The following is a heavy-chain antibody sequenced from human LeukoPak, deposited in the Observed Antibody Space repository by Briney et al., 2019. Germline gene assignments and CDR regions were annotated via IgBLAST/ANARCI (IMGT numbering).Heavy chain of an antibody. CDR2: IYYSGST. D-gene: IGHD3-16*01. CDR1: GGSFSGYY. CDR3: TRDRGGGSNDY. V-gene: IGHV4-34*01. J-gene: IGHJ4*02. Sequence: PSETLSLTCAVYGGSFSGYYWSWIRQPPGKGLEWIGSIYYSGSTYYSPSLKSRVTMSVDTSKNQVSLKLSSVTAADTAVYYCTRDRGGGSNDYWGQGTLVTVSS.